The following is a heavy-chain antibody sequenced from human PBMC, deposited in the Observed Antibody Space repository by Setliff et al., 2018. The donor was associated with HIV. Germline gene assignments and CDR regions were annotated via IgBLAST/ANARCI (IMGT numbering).Heavy chain of an antibody. CDR2: TSDDGSNK. D-gene: IGHD3-10*01. Sequence: PGGSLRLSCAASEFTFSSYGMHWVRQAPGKGLEWVATTSDDGSNKDYADSVKGRFTISRDNSRNTLYLHMNSLRSEDTAVYYCASDYYASGSYGHWGQGTQVTVSS. CDR1: EFTFSSYG. CDR3: ASDYYASGSYGH. V-gene: IGHV3-30*03. J-gene: IGHJ4*02.